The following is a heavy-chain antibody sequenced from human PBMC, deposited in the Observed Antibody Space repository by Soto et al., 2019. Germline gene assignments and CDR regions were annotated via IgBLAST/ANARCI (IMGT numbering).Heavy chain of an antibody. CDR1: GFTFSSYS. Sequence: EVQLVESGGGLVKPGGSLRLSCAASGFTFSSYSMNWVRQAPGKGLEWVSSISSSSSYIYYADSVKGRFTISRDNAKNSLYLQMNSLRAEDTAVYYCARDGVRWELLSGMDVWGQGTTVTVSS. CDR2: ISSSSSYI. CDR3: ARDGVRWELLSGMDV. V-gene: IGHV3-21*01. J-gene: IGHJ6*02. D-gene: IGHD1-26*01.